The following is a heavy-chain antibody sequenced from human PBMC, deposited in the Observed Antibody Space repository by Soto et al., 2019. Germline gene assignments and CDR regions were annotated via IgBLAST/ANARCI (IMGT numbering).Heavy chain of an antibody. CDR1: GFTFSSYS. Sequence: PGGSLRLSCAASGFTFSSYSMNWVRQAPGKGLEWVSYISSSSSTIYYADSVKGRFTISRDNAKNSLYLQMNSLRAEDTAVYYCARDIVVVVAATGLGYWGQGTLVTVSS. V-gene: IGHV3-48*01. CDR2: ISSSSSTI. CDR3: ARDIVVVVAATGLGY. J-gene: IGHJ4*02. D-gene: IGHD2-15*01.